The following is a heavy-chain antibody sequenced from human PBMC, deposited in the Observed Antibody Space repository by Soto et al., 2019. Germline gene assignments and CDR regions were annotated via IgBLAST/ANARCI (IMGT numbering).Heavy chain of an antibody. Sequence: QITLKESGPTLVKPTQTLTLTCTFSGFSLSTSGEGVGWIRQPPGKALEWLALIYWDDDKRYSPSLKSRLTITKGPSKNPVVFTMTNMDPVDTATYYCAHVIAARYYYYGMDVWGQGTTVTVSS. V-gene: IGHV2-5*02. D-gene: IGHD6-6*01. CDR1: GFSLSTSGEG. CDR3: AHVIAARYYYYGMDV. J-gene: IGHJ6*02. CDR2: IYWDDDK.